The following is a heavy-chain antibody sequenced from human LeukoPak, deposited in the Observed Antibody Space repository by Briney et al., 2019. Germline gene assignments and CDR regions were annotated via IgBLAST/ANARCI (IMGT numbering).Heavy chain of an antibody. CDR2: ISGCAYST. V-gene: IGHV3-23*01. J-gene: IGHJ4*02. CDR1: GFTFSRHA. D-gene: IGHD3-22*01. CDR3: AKDARMYYYDSCGLGDYYFDS. Sequence: GGSLRLSCAASGFTFSRHAMSWVRQAPGKGLEWVSSISGCAYSTHYADSVKGRFTISRDNSKNTLYLEMNSLRVEDTAVYYCAKDARMYYYDSCGLGDYYFDSWGQGTLVSVSS.